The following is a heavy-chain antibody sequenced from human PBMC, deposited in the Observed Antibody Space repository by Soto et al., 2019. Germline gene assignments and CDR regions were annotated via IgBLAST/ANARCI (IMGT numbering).Heavy chain of an antibody. CDR1: GYTFTSYG. Sequence: ASVKVSCKASGYTFTSYGISWVRQAPGQGLEWMGWISAYNGNTNYAQKLQGRVTMTTDTSTSTAYMELRSLRSDDTAVYYCGRDVQLERTFDYWGQGTLVTVSS. D-gene: IGHD1-1*01. CDR3: GRDVQLERTFDY. CDR2: ISAYNGNT. V-gene: IGHV1-18*01. J-gene: IGHJ4*02.